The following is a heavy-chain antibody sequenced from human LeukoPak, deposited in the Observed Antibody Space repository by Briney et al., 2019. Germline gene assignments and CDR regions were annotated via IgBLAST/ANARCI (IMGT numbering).Heavy chain of an antibody. Sequence: PGGSLRLSCATSGFTFTTFWMHWVRQAPGKGLVWVSRINHDGSSTNYADSVKGRFTISRDNAKNTVYLQMNSLRAEDTAVYYCAREIVGYSSGWYWVQLQSGQFDYWGQGTLVTVSS. V-gene: IGHV3-74*01. D-gene: IGHD6-19*01. CDR1: GFTFTTFW. J-gene: IGHJ4*02. CDR3: AREIVGYSSGWYWVQLQSGQFDY. CDR2: INHDGSST.